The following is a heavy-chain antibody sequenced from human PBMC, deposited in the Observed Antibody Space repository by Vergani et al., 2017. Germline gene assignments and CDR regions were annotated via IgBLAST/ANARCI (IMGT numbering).Heavy chain of an antibody. CDR2: IYTSGST. D-gene: IGHD4-11*01. J-gene: IGHJ6*03. CDR1: GYSISSGSYY. CDR3: AREKIKVTTNKSSYYYMDV. V-gene: IGHV4-61*02. Sequence: QVQLQESGPGLVKPSETLSLTCAVSGYSISSGSYYWSWIRQPAGKGLEWIGRIYTSGSTNYNPSLKSRVTMSVDTSKNQFSLKLSSVTAADTAVYYCAREKIKVTTNKSSYYYMDVWGKGTTVTVSS.